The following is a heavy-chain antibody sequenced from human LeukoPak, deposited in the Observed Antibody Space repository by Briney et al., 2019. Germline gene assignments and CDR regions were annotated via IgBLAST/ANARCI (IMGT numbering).Heavy chain of an antibody. D-gene: IGHD2-2*01. V-gene: IGHV3-21*01. CDR2: IISSSSTFI. Sequence: PGGSLGLSCAASGFTFSSYSMNWVRQAPGKGLEWVSSIISSSSTFIYYADSVKGRFTISRDNAKNSLYLQMNSLRAEDTAIYYCARDRLGVVPAGRSMFDPWGQGTLVTVSS. J-gene: IGHJ5*02. CDR3: ARDRLGVVPAGRSMFDP. CDR1: GFTFSSYS.